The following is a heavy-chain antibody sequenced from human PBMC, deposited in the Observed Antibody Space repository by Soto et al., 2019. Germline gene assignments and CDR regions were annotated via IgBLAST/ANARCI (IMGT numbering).Heavy chain of an antibody. CDR3: ARTVDYYGSGSYFSWFDP. CDR2: IYPGDSDT. J-gene: IGHJ5*02. CDR1: GYSFTNYW. D-gene: IGHD3-10*01. Sequence: GESLKISCKGSGYSFTNYWIGWVRQMPGKGLEWMGIIYPGDSDTRYSPSFQGQVTISADKSISTAYLQWSSLKASDTAMHYCARTVDYYGSGSYFSWFDPWGQGTLVTVSS. V-gene: IGHV5-51*01.